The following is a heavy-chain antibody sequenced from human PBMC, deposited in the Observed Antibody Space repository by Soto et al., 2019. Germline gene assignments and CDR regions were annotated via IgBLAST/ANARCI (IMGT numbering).Heavy chain of an antibody. V-gene: IGHV3-23*01. CDR2: ISGSTSGT. Sequence: GGSLRLSCAASGFAFSSYAMSWVRQAPGKGLEWVSSISGSTSGTYYADAVKGRFTISRDNSNNTLYLQMNSLRAEDTAVYYSAEDRGCIDPFECWGQGALVTVSS. D-gene: IGHD3-16*02. J-gene: IGHJ4*02. CDR3: AEDRGCIDPFEC. CDR1: GFAFSSYA.